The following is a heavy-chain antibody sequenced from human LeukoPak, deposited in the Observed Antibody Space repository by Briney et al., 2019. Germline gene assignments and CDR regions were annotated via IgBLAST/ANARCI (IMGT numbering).Heavy chain of an antibody. V-gene: IGHV4-4*09. Sequence: PSETLSLTCTVSGGSISSYYWSWIRQPPGKGLEWIGYIYTSGSTNYNPSLKSRVTISVDTSKNQFSLKLNSVTAADTAMYYCARSHEQWELLPAYWGQGTLVTVSS. CDR1: GGSISSYY. CDR2: IYTSGST. CDR3: ARSHEQWELLPAY. D-gene: IGHD1-26*01. J-gene: IGHJ4*02.